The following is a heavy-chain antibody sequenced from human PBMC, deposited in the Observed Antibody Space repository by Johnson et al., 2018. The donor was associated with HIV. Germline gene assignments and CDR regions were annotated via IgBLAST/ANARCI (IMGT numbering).Heavy chain of an antibody. Sequence: VQLVESGGGLVQPGGSLRLSCAASGFTFSSYWMTWVRQAPGKGLEWVADIKQDGTEQYYLDSVQGRFTISRDNAKKSLYLQMNTLRAEDTAVYYCVRDDGSNYEAFDIWGQGTMVTVSS. V-gene: IGHV3-7*05. CDR2: IKQDGTEQ. CDR3: VRDDGSNYEAFDI. D-gene: IGHD4-11*01. J-gene: IGHJ3*02. CDR1: GFTFSSYW.